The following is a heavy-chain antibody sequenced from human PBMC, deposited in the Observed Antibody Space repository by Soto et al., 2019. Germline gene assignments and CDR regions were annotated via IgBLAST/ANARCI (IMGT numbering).Heavy chain of an antibody. CDR3: ARDHWTRATDY. V-gene: IGHV3-33*01. Sequence: GGSLRLSCAASGFTFSSYGMHWVRQAPGKGLEWVAVIWYDGSNKYYADSVKGRFTISRDNSKNTLYLQMNSLRAEDTAVYYCARDHWTRATDYWGQGTLVTVSS. CDR1: GFTFSSYG. CDR2: IWYDGSNK. D-gene: IGHD1-1*01. J-gene: IGHJ4*02.